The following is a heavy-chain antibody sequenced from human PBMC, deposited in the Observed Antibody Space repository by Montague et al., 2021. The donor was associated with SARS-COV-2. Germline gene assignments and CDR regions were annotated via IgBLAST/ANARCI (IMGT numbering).Heavy chain of an antibody. CDR2: TYYRSKWYN. CDR1: GASLSSDSLS. V-gene: IGHV6-1*01. D-gene: IGHD2-2*03. Sequence: VSPGASLSSDSLSWHWIRQSPSRGLEWLASTYYRSKWYNDSAPSVSGRATVKPDTSRNQFSLHLDSVTPEVTALYFCARKMDSSFDVWGKGTMVIVSS. J-gene: IGHJ3*01. CDR3: ARKMDSSFDV.